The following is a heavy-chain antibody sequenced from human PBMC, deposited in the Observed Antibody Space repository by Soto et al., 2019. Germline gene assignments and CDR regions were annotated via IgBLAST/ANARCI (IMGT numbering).Heavy chain of an antibody. J-gene: IGHJ4*02. D-gene: IGHD3-22*01. Sequence: PGGSLRLSCAASGFTFSSDSMNWVRQAPGRGLEWVSYISSSSSSIYYADSVKGRFTISRDNAKNSLYLQMNSLRDEDTAVYYCATNGSSGYYRNYWGQGALVTVSS. CDR3: ATNGSSGYYRNY. CDR1: GFTFSSDS. CDR2: ISSSSSSI. V-gene: IGHV3-48*02.